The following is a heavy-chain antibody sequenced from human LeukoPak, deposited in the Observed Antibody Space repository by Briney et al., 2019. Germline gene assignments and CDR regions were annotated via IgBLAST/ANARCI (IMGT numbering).Heavy chain of an antibody. D-gene: IGHD5/OR15-5a*01. Sequence: GGSLRLSCAASGFIFSSYAMSWVRQAPGKGLEWVSGISGSDGSTYSADSAKGRFTISRDNSMNTLYLQMNSLRAEDTAVYYCAKHKVSTPKYYFDYWGQGTLVTVSS. V-gene: IGHV3-23*01. CDR3: AKHKVSTPKYYFDY. J-gene: IGHJ4*02. CDR2: ISGSDGST. CDR1: GFIFSSYA.